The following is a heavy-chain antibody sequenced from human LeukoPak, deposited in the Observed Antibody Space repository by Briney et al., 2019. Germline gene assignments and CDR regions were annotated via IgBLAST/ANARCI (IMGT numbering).Heavy chain of an antibody. D-gene: IGHD2-15*01. Sequence: ASVKVSCKASGYTFTGYYMHWVRQAPGQGLEWMGWINPNSGGTNYAQKFQGRVTMTRDTSISTAYMELSRLRSDDTAVYYCAREGYCSGGSCAYFDYWGQGTLVTVSS. CDR2: INPNSGGT. V-gene: IGHV1-2*02. J-gene: IGHJ4*02. CDR3: AREGYCSGGSCAYFDY. CDR1: GYTFTGYY.